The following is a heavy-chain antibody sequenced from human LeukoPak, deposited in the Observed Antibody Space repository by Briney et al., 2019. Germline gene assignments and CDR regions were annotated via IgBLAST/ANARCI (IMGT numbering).Heavy chain of an antibody. D-gene: IGHD2-15*01. Sequence: ASVKVSCKASGGTFSSYAISWVRQAPGQGLEWMGGIIPIFGTANYAQKFQGRVTITADESTSTAYMELSSLRSEDTAVYYCAKDPALRDGGGYWGQGTLVTVSS. CDR3: AKDPALRDGGGY. J-gene: IGHJ4*02. CDR2: IIPIFGTA. V-gene: IGHV1-69*13. CDR1: GGTFSSYA.